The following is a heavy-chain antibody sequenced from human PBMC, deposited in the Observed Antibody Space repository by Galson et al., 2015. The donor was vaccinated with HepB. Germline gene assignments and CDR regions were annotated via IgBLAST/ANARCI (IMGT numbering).Heavy chain of an antibody. CDR1: GFTFSSYS. J-gene: IGHJ6*03. Sequence: SLRLSCAASGFTFSSYSMNWVRQAPGKGLEWVSSISSSSSYIYYADSVKGRFTISRDNAKNSLYLQMNSLRAEDTAVYYCARSPYYDFWSGYYANYYYYMDVWGKGTTVTVSS. D-gene: IGHD3-3*01. CDR3: ARSPYYDFWSGYYANYYYYMDV. V-gene: IGHV3-21*01. CDR2: ISSSSSYI.